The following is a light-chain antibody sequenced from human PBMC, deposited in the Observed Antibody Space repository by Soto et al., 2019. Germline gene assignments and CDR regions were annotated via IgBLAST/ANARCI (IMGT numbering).Light chain of an antibody. CDR1: QSVSRN. CDR2: GAS. V-gene: IGKV3-15*01. CDR3: QQYNSWPGT. J-gene: IGKJ1*01. Sequence: EIVITRSPGTLSVSPGERDTLSCRASQSVSRNLAWYQQNPGQAPRLLIYGASTRATGIPARFSGSGSGTEFTLTISSLQSEDFAVYYCQQYNSWPGTFGQGTKVEIK.